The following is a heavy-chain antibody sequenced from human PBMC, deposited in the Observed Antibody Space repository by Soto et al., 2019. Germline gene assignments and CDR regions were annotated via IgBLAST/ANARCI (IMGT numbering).Heavy chain of an antibody. Sequence: EVQLLESGGGLVKPGGSLRLSCSASGLTFRSYGMSWVRQAPGKGLEWVSDISGSGSNTNYADSVKGRITISRDNSNNTLFLQMNSLRAEDTAIYYCAKGGVAAARGYFDYWGQGTLVTVSS. J-gene: IGHJ4*03. CDR1: GLTFRSYG. D-gene: IGHD6-13*01. CDR2: ISGSGSNT. CDR3: AKGGVAAARGYFDY. V-gene: IGHV3-23*01.